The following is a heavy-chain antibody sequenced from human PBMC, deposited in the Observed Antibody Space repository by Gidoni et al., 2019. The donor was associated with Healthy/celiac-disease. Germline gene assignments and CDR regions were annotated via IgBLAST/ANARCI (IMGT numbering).Heavy chain of an antibody. V-gene: IGHV3-30*18. CDR2: ISYDGSNK. CDR1: GFTFRSYG. D-gene: IGHD3-22*01. J-gene: IGHJ4*02. CDR3: AKAIEYYDSSGYSY. Sequence: QVQLVESGGGVVQPGRSLRLSCAASGFTFRSYGMHWVRQAPGKGLEWVAVISYDGSNKYYADSVKGRFTISRDNSKNTLYLQMNSLRAEDTAVYYCAKAIEYYDSSGYSYWGQGTLVTVSS.